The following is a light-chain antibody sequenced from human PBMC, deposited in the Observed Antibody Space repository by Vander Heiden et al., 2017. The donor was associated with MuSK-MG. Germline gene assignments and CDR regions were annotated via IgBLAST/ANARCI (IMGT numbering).Light chain of an antibody. CDR3: QQPDNWPPFT. Sequence: EIVLTQSPATLSLSPGERATLSCRASQSILDQLVWYQQKPGQAPRLLIYDASSRDTGVPARFSGGGFGKDFTLTISSREPEDFVVYFCQQPDNWPPFTFGGGTKVDIK. CDR1: QSILDQ. CDR2: DAS. V-gene: IGKV3-11*01. J-gene: IGKJ4*01.